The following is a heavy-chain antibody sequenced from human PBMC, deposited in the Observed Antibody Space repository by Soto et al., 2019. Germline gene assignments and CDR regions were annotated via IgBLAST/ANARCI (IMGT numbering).Heavy chain of an antibody. CDR2: INHSGST. CDR1: GGSFSGYY. CDR3: ARGIAAAGAINHVYFDY. D-gene: IGHD6-13*01. J-gene: IGHJ4*02. V-gene: IGHV4-34*01. Sequence: QVLLQQWGAGLLKPSETLSLTCAVYGGSFSGYYCSWIRQPLGKGLEWIGEINHSGSTNYNPSLKSRVTISVDTSKNQFSLKLSSVTSADTAVYYCARGIAAAGAINHVYFDYWGQGTLVTVSS.